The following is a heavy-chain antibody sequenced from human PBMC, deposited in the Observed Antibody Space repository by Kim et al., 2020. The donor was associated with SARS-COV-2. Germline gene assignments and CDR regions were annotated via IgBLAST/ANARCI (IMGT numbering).Heavy chain of an antibody. V-gene: IGHV3-48*03. J-gene: IGHJ4*02. CDR2: ISSISSSI. D-gene: IGHD6-19*01. CDR1: GFRFSNYE. CDR3: ATPASTDGWYFDY. Sequence: GGSLSLSCAASGFRFSNYEMNWVRQTPGKGLGWISYISSISSSIYYADSVRGRFTISRDNAKNSLYLQMNSQRAEETAVYYCATPASTDGWYFDYWGRGTLVTVCS.